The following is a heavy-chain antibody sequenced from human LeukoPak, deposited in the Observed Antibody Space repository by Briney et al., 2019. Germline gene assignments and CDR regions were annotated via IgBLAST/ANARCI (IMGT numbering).Heavy chain of an antibody. D-gene: IGHD3-10*01. CDR2: ISSSGSTI. J-gene: IGHJ4*02. CDR3: AKLGGSITF. V-gene: IGHV3-48*03. Sequence: SGGSLRLSCAASGFTFSSYEMNWVRQAPGKGLEWVSYISSSGSTIYYADSVKGRFTISRDNSKSTLYLRVNSLRAEDTAVYYCAKLGGSITFWGQGTLVTVSS. CDR1: GFTFSSYE.